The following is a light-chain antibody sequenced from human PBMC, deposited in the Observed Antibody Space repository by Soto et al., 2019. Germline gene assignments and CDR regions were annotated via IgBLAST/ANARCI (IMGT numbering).Light chain of an antibody. CDR1: SSNIGGNS. V-gene: IGLV1-51*01. CDR2: DDN. CDR3: GSWDSSLSAYV. Sequence: QSVLTQPPSVSAAPGQKVTISCSGSSSNIGGNSVSWYQQLPGTAPKLLIYDDNKRPSGIPDRFSCSNSGTSATLGISGFQTGDEADYYCGSWDSSLSAYVFGTGTKVTVL. J-gene: IGLJ1*01.